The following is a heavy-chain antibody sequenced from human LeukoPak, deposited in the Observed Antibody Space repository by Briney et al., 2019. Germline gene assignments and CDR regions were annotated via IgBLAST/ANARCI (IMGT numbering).Heavy chain of an antibody. J-gene: IGHJ4*02. V-gene: IGHV3-48*03. D-gene: IGHD2-21*01. CDR1: GFTLSSYE. CDR3: ARIVTPGDFDY. CDR2: IRGGGSTI. Sequence: GGSLRLSCAASGFTLSSYEMNWVRQAPGKGLEWVSYIRGGGSTIYYADSVKGRFTISRDNAKNSLYLQMNSLRAEDTAVYYCARIVTPGDFDYWGQGTLVTVSS.